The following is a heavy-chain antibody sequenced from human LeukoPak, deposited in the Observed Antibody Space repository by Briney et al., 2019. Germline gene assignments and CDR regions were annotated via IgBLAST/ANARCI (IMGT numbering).Heavy chain of an antibody. CDR2: ISYDGTNK. Sequence: GGSLRLSCAASGFTLSSYAMHWVRQAPGKGLEWVALISYDGTNKYYADSVKGRFTVSRDDSKNTLYLQMNSLRVEDAAVYYCARSFGGSYAYFDYWGQGTLVTVSS. CDR1: GFTLSSYA. D-gene: IGHD1-26*01. CDR3: ARSFGGSYAYFDY. J-gene: IGHJ4*02. V-gene: IGHV3-30-3*01.